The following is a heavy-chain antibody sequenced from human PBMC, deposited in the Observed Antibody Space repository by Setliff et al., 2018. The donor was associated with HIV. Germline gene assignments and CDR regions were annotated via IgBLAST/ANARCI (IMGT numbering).Heavy chain of an antibody. Sequence: ASVKVSCKASGYTFTSQYLHWVRQAPGQGLEWMGVINPTGGSTTYAQNFQGRVTMTRDTSTSTVYMEVSSLRSEDTAVYYCAREFTTVRGVTITKYFDLWGRGTLVTAPQ. D-gene: IGHD3-10*01. V-gene: IGHV1-46*01. J-gene: IGHJ2*01. CDR2: INPTGGST. CDR1: GYTFTSQY. CDR3: AREFTTVRGVTITKYFDL.